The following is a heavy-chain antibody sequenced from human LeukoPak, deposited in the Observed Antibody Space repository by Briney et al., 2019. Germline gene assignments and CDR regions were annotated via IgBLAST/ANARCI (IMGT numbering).Heavy chain of an antibody. V-gene: IGHV1-18*01. J-gene: IGHJ6*03. D-gene: IGHD3-3*01. Sequence: ASVKVSCKASGHTANTYGFSWIRQAPGQGLEWIGWIFSYTGQTKYADKFQGRVTMTTDISKTIAYLDLRSLRSDDTAVYFCANVAKGRFFFYYMDVWGEGTTVTVS. CDR3: ANVAKGRFFFYYMDV. CDR2: IFSYTGQT. CDR1: GHTANTYG.